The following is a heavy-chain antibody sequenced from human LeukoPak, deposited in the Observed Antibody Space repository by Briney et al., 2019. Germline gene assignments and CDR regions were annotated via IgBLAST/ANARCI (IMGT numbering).Heavy chain of an antibody. D-gene: IGHD3-16*01. CDR3: ARVGGNTPDY. CDR1: GFTVSSDY. J-gene: IGHJ4*02. Sequence: GGSLRLSCAASGFTVSSDYMSWVRQAPGKGLEWVSIIYSGDGTFHADSVKGRFTISRDNSKNTLYLQMNGLRAEDTAVYYCARVGGNTPDYWGQGTLVTVSS. CDR2: IYSGDGT. V-gene: IGHV3-66*01.